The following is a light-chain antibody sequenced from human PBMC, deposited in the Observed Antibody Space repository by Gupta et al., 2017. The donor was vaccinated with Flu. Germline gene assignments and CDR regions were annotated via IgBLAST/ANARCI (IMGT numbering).Light chain of an antibody. CDR1: PSIRSW. J-gene: IGKJ2*01. Sequence: VAGRVTITVLASPSIRSWLAWYQQKPGKAPNLLIYLASTAYDGVSSRFSGSGSATEFTLTIRILHPDDAANYYIHEESTYPNTFGQGTQLEIK. CDR3: HEESTYPNT. CDR2: LAS. V-gene: IGKV1-5*03.